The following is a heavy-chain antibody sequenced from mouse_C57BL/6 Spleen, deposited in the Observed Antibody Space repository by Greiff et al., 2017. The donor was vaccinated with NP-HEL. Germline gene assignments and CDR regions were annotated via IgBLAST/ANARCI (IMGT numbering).Heavy chain of an antibody. J-gene: IGHJ1*03. Sequence: QVQLQQSGAELVKPGASVKMSCKASGYTFTSYWITWVKQRPGQGLEWIGDIYPGSGSTNYNEKFKGKATLTVDTSSSTAYMQLSSLTSEDSAVYYCARKGLRHWYFDVWGTGTTVTVSS. D-gene: IGHD2-4*01. CDR1: GYTFTSYW. CDR2: IYPGSGST. CDR3: ARKGLRHWYFDV. V-gene: IGHV1-55*01.